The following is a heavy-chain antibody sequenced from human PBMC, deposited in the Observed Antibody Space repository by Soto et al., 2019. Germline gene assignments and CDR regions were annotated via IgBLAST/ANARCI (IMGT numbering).Heavy chain of an antibody. CDR3: AKRREGGYYIFDY. CDR2: ISGSGEGT. Sequence: PGGSLRLSCAASGSTFSSFAMSWVRQAPGKGLEWVSSISGSGEGTYYADSVKGRLSISRDNSKNTLYLQMNSLRAEDTAVYYCAKRREGGYYIFDYWGQGTPVTVSS. J-gene: IGHJ4*02. D-gene: IGHD3-10*01. V-gene: IGHV3-23*01. CDR1: GSTFSSFA.